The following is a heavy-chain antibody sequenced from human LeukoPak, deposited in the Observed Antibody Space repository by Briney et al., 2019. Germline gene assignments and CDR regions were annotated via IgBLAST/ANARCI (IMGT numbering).Heavy chain of an antibody. D-gene: IGHD1-26*01. Sequence: PGGSLRLSCAASGFTFSSYAMSWVRQAPGKGLEWVSGISGSGDNTYYADSVKGRFTISRDNSKNTLYLQMDSLRAEDTAVYYCATSGGSYWSWGQGTLVTVSS. J-gene: IGHJ5*02. V-gene: IGHV3-23*01. CDR3: ATSGGSYWS. CDR1: GFTFSSYA. CDR2: ISGSGDNT.